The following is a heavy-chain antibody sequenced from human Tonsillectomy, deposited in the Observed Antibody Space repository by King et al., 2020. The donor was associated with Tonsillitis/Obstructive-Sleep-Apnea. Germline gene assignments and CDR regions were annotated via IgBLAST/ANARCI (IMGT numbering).Heavy chain of an antibody. Sequence: VQLVQSGAEVKKPGSSVKVSCKASGGTFSSYAISWVRQAPGQGLEWMGGIIPILGIANYAQKFQGRVTITADKSTSTAYMELSSLRSEDTAVYYCARGSVTVFGGGGGSFDYWGQGTLVTVSS. D-gene: IGHD3-10*02. CDR1: GGTFSSYA. CDR3: ARGSVTVFGGGGGSFDY. V-gene: IGHV1-69*10. J-gene: IGHJ4*02. CDR2: IIPILGIA.